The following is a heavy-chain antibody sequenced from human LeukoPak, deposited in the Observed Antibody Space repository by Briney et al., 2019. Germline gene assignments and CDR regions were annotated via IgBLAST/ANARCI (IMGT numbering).Heavy chain of an antibody. CDR3: AGMRITTPTVRTLDY. CDR1: GASIRSVGHF. V-gene: IGHV4-61*08. Sequence: SETLSLTCTLSGASIRSVGHFWTWIRQPPGKGLEWIGFIYYTGSTNYNPSLKNRVTISVDTSKNQFSLKLSSVTAADTAVYYCAGMRITTPTVRTLDYWRQGTLVTVSS. J-gene: IGHJ4*02. D-gene: IGHD1-14*01. CDR2: IYYTGST.